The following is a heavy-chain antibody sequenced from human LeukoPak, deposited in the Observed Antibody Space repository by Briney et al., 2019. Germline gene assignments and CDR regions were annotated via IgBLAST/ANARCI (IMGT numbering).Heavy chain of an antibody. CDR2: ISGRGANT. CDR1: GASFNSDDQY. V-gene: IGHV3-23*01. J-gene: IGHJ4*02. Sequence: PSETLSLTCTVSGASFNSDDQYWNWIRQSPGKGLEWVSTISGRGANTYYADSVKGRFTITRDNSKNTLSLQLSSLRVEDTAVYYCTKCLAEPGMCYFDYWGQGTLVTVSS. D-gene: IGHD6-13*01. CDR3: TKCLAEPGMCYFDY.